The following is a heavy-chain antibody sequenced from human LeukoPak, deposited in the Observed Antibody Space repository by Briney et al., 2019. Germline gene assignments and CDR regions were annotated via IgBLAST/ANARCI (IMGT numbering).Heavy chain of an antibody. D-gene: IGHD2-2*01. CDR3: ARISLPSWKLGYFDY. V-gene: IGHV1-2*02. J-gene: IGHJ4*02. CDR1: GYTFTGYY. Sequence: GASVKVSCKASGYTFTGYYMHWVRQAPGHGLEWMGWINPNSGGTNYAQKFQGRVTMTRDTSISTAYMELSRLRSDDTAVYYCARISLPSWKLGYFDYWGQGTLVTVSS. CDR2: INPNSGGT.